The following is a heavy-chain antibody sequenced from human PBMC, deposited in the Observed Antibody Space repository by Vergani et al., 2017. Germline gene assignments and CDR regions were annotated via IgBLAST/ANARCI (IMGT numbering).Heavy chain of an antibody. V-gene: IGHV3-9*01. CDR1: GFTFDDYA. CDR2: ISWNSGSI. D-gene: IGHD2-2*01. J-gene: IGHJ1*01. Sequence: EVQLVESGGGLVQPGRSLRLSCAASGFTFDDYAMHWVRQAPGKGLEWVSGISWNSGSIVYADSVKGRFTISRDNAKNSLYLQMNSLRAEDTALYYCAKDIGYCSSTSCPGQYFQHWGQGTLVTVSS. CDR3: AKDIGYCSSTSCPGQYFQH.